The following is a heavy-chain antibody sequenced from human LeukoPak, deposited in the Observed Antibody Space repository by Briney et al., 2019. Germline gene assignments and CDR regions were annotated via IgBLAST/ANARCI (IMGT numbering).Heavy chain of an antibody. CDR1: GYTFTNYD. Sequence: ASVKVSCKASGYTFTNYDINWVRQATGQGPGWMGWMNTETGDTGYAQKFQGRVTMTRNTAISTAYMELSSLRSEDTAVYYCARPKSKYDSSGYYPLDYWGQGTLVTVSS. D-gene: IGHD3-22*01. CDR3: ARPKSKYDSSGYYPLDY. V-gene: IGHV1-8*01. J-gene: IGHJ4*02. CDR2: MNTETGDT.